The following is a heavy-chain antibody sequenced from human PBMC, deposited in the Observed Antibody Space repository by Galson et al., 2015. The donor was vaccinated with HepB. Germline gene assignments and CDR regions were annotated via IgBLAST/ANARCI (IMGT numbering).Heavy chain of an antibody. CDR2: FDPENSET. J-gene: IGHJ4*02. CDR1: GYTLTEFS. V-gene: IGHV1-24*01. D-gene: IGHD3-3*01. Sequence: SCKVSGYTLTEFSMHWVRQAPGGRLEWLGGFDPENSETIYAQKFRGRVTMTKDASTDTAYMQLSRLRSADTAIYYCATSNYDFNSGLFDYWGQGTLVTVSS. CDR3: ATSNYDFNSGLFDY.